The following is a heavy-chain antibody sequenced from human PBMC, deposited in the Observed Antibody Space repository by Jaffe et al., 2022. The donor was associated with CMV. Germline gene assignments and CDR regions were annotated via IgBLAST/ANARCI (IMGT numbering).Heavy chain of an antibody. J-gene: IGHJ6*02. CDR3: ARGPITMVRGVIHYYGMDV. Sequence: QVQLVQSGAEVKKPGSSVKVSCKASGGTFSSYAISWVRQAPGQGLEWMGGIIPIFGTANYAQKFQGRVTITADESTSTAYMELSSLRSEDTAVYYCARGPITMVRGVIHYYGMDVWGQGTTVTVSS. D-gene: IGHD3-10*01. V-gene: IGHV1-69*01. CDR1: GGTFSSYA. CDR2: IIPIFGTA.